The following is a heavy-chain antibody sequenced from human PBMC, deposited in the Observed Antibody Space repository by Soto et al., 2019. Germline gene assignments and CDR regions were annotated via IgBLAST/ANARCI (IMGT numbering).Heavy chain of an antibody. J-gene: IGHJ6*02. Sequence: GESLKISCKGSGYSFTSYWIGWVRQMPGKGLEWMGIIYPGDSDTRYSPSFQGQVTISDDKSISTAYLQWSSLKASDTAMYYCARHINYDFWSGYYPFYYGMDVWGQGTTVTVSS. CDR3: ARHINYDFWSGYYPFYYGMDV. V-gene: IGHV5-51*01. CDR1: GYSFTSYW. CDR2: IYPGDSDT. D-gene: IGHD3-3*01.